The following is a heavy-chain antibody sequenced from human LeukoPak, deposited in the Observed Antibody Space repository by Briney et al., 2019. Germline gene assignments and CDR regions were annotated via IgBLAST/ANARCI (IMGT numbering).Heavy chain of an antibody. CDR1: GFIFSNYA. CDR3: ARVTKVLLWFGGDAFDI. V-gene: IGHV3-30*04. D-gene: IGHD3-10*01. CDR2: ISYDGSNK. J-gene: IGHJ3*02. Sequence: GGSLRLSCAPSGFIFSNYAMHWVRQAPGKGLEWVAVISYDGSNKYYADSVKGRFTISRDNSKNTLYLQMNSLRAEDTAVYYCARVTKVLLWFGGDAFDIWGQGTMVTVSS.